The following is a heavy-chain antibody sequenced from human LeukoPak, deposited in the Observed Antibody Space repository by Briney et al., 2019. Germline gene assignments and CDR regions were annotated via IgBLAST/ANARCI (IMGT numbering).Heavy chain of an antibody. D-gene: IGHD5-12*01. Sequence: ASVKVSCKASGYTFTGNYMHWVRQTPGQGLEWMGWINPNSGGTNYAQEFQGRVTMTRDTSISTAYMELSRLRSDDTAVYYCARQSSGGYGLGYWGQGTLVTVSS. J-gene: IGHJ4*02. V-gene: IGHV1-2*02. CDR3: ARQSSGGYGLGY. CDR1: GYTFTGNY. CDR2: INPNSGGT.